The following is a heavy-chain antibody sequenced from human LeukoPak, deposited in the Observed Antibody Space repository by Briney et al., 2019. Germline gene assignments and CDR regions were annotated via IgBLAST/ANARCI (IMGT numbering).Heavy chain of an antibody. CDR1: GFTFSTYW. Sequence: GGSLRLSCAASGFTFSTYWMHWVRQAPGKGLVWVSRIKGDGSSTIYADSVKGRFTISRDDSKNTLYLQMNSLRAEDTAVYYCARLIGYVWGSIPSGYYFDYWGQGTLVTVSS. D-gene: IGHD3-16*01. CDR2: IKGDGSST. V-gene: IGHV3-74*01. J-gene: IGHJ4*02. CDR3: ARLIGYVWGSIPSGYYFDY.